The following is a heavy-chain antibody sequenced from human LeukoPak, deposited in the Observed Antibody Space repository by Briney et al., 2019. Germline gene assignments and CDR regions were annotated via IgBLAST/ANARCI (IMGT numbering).Heavy chain of an antibody. CDR3: ARGRNAYTFDN. CDR1: GFTFSSYE. V-gene: IGHV3-48*03. CDR2: ISSGGNYR. D-gene: IGHD5-24*01. J-gene: IGHJ4*02. Sequence: PGGSLRLYCAASGFTFSSYEINWVRQAPGKGLEWVSYISSGGNYRYYADSVKGRFTISRDNARNSLYLQMNSLRAEDTAAYYCARGRNAYTFDNWGQGTLVTVSS.